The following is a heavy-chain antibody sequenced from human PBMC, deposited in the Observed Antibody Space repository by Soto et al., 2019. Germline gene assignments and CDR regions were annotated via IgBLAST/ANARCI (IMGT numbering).Heavy chain of an antibody. J-gene: IGHJ6*02. CDR3: VSGVYSSSSWNYYYYGMDV. D-gene: IGHD6-13*01. CDR1: GGSISSYY. V-gene: IGHV4-59*01. Sequence: SETLSLTCTVSGGSISSYYWSWIRQPPGKGLEWIGYIYYSGSTNYNPSLKSRVTISVDTSKNQFSLKLSSVTAADTAVYYCVSGVYSSSSWNYYYYGMDVWGQGTTVTVSS. CDR2: IYYSGST.